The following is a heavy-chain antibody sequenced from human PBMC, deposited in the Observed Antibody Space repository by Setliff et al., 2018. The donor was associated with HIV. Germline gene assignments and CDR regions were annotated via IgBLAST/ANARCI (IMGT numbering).Heavy chain of an antibody. D-gene: IGHD1-1*01. V-gene: IGHV1-3*04. Sequence: AASVKVSCKASGYSFSRSWVQWVRQASGQGLEWMGWINIANGKTQYSQKFRGRVTFTRDISANTAYLDLNSLKSEDSAVYYCANPHDGGAFDVWGQGTAVTVSS. CDR1: GYSFSRSW. CDR2: INIANGKT. CDR3: ANPHDGGAFDV. J-gene: IGHJ3*01.